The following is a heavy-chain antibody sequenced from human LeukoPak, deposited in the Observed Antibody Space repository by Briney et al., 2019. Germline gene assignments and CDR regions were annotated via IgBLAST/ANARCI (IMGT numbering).Heavy chain of an antibody. V-gene: IGHV4-59*11. CDR1: DDSFSSHY. CDR2: ISYIGST. D-gene: IGHD4-17*01. J-gene: IGHJ3*02. CDR3: ARDLVTVTKGFDI. Sequence: SETLSLTCAVSDDSFSSHYWTWIRRPPGKGLEWIGYISYIGSTNYNPSLKSRVTISIDTSRNQFSLRLSSVTAADTAVYYCARDLVTVTKGFDIWGQGTMVSVSS.